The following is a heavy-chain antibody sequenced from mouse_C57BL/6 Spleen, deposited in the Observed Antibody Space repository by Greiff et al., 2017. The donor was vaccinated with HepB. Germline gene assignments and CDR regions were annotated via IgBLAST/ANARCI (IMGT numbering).Heavy chain of an antibody. CDR2: IYPGDGDT. Sequence: VQLQQSGPELVKPGASVKISCKASGYAFSSSWMNWVKQRPGKGLEWIGRIYPGDGDTNYNGKFKGKATLTADKSSSTAYMQLSSLTSEDSAVYFCARWELGRAMDYWGQGTSVTVSS. D-gene: IGHD4-1*01. CDR1: GYAFSSSW. CDR3: ARWELGRAMDY. J-gene: IGHJ4*01. V-gene: IGHV1-82*01.